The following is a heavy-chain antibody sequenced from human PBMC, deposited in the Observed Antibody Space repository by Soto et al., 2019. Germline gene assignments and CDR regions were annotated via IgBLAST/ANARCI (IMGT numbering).Heavy chain of an antibody. J-gene: IGHJ4*02. CDR1: GGSISSYY. D-gene: IGHD6-13*01. V-gene: IGHV4-59*01. CDR2: IYYTGLS. CDR3: ASHSSHWPFSDF. Sequence: QVQLQESGPGLVKPSETLSLTCTVSGGSISSYYWSWIRQPPGKGLEWIGYIYYTGLSNSNPSLTIPFTMSLDTSTNHFSLKLSSVTAADTAVYYCASHSSHWPFSDFWGQGTLVTVSS.